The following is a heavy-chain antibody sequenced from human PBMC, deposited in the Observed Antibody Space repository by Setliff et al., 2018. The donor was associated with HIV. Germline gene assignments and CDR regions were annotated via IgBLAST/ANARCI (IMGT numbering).Heavy chain of an antibody. CDR2: ISYDGSNK. J-gene: IGHJ6*02. CDR1: GFTFSSYA. CDR3: ARDHIVGATTAGYGMDV. V-gene: IGHV3-30*04. Sequence: PGGSLRLSCAASGFTFSSYAMHWVRQAPGKGLEWVAVISYDGSNKYYADSVKGRFTISRDNSKNTLYLQMNSLRAEDTAVYYCARDHIVGATTAGYGMDVWGQGTTVTVSS. D-gene: IGHD1-26*01.